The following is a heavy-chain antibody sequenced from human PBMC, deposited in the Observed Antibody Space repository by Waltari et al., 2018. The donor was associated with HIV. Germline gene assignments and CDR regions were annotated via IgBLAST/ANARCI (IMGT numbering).Heavy chain of an antibody. V-gene: IGHV4-31*03. J-gene: IGHJ4*02. CDR1: GGSIRRCGYY. CDR3: ARALIPQLPHSTTTAFLGDLVFDY. CDR2: IYYSGST. D-gene: IGHD3-3*02. Sequence: QVQLQESGPGLVKPSQTLSLTCTVSGGSIRRCGYYLSWIRPPPGTGLAGVGYIYYSGSTYYNPALKSRVTISVDTSKNQFSLKLSSVTAADTAVYYCARALIPQLPHSTTTAFLGDLVFDYWGQGTLVTVSS.